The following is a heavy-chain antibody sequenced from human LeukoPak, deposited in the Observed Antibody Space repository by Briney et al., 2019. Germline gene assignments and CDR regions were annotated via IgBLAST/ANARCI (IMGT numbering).Heavy chain of an antibody. D-gene: IGHD3-10*01. CDR2: IYYSGIT. J-gene: IGHJ4*02. Sequence: SETLSLTCTVPGGSISDYYWSWIRQPPGKGLEWIGYIYYSGITNYNPSLKTRVTILVDTSKNQFSLKLSSVTAADTAVYYCARWGSNMAREKGDHWGQGTLVTVSS. V-gene: IGHV4-59*08. CDR3: ARWGSNMAREKGDH. CDR1: GGSISDYY.